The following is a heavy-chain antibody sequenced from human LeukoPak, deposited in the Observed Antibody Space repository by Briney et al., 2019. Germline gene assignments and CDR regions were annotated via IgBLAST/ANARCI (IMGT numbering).Heavy chain of an antibody. J-gene: IGHJ6*02. CDR3: ARDYFTSYYYYGMDV. CDR1: GGSISNYY. D-gene: IGHD2/OR15-2a*01. CDR2: INYSGST. Sequence: SETLSLTCAVSGGSISNYYLNWIRQPPGKGLEWIGYINYSGSTNYNPSLKSRVTISIDTSKNRFSLKLSSVTAADTAVYYCARDYFTSYYYYGMDVWGQGTTVTVSS. V-gene: IGHV4-59*01.